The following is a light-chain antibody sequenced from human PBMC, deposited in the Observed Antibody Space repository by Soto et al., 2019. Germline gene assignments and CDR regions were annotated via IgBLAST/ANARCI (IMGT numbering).Light chain of an antibody. V-gene: IGLV2-14*01. CDR1: SSDDGGYNY. J-gene: IGLJ1*01. CDR2: EVS. CDR3: TSYTSSSTLDV. Sequence: QSVLTQPASMSGSPGQSITISCTGTSSDDGGYNYVSWYQQHPGKAPKLMIYEVSNRPLGVSNRFSGSKSGNTASLTISGLQAEDEADYYCTSYTSSSTLDVFGTGTKVTVL.